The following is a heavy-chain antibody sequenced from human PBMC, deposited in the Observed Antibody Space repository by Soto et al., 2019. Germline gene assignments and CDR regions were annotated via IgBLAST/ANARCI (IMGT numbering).Heavy chain of an antibody. CDR1: GGTFSSYA. CDR3: ASHHYDSSGSNTEYYFDY. V-gene: IGHV1-69*13. Sequence: SVKVSCKASGGTFSSYAISWVRQAPGQGLEWMGGIIPIFGTANYAQKFQGRVTITADESTSTAYMELSSLRSEDTAVYYCASHHYDSSGSNTEYYFDYWGQGTLVTVSS. D-gene: IGHD3-22*01. CDR2: IIPIFGTA. J-gene: IGHJ4*02.